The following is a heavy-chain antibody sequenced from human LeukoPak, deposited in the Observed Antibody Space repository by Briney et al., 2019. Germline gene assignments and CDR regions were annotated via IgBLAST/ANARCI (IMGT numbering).Heavy chain of an antibody. V-gene: IGHV3-74*01. Sequence: GGSLRLSCAASGFTFSSYWMHWVRQAPGKGLVWVSRISNDGSSSRYADSVKGRFSISRDNSKNTLYLQMNSLRAEDTAVYYCAKGLGNSGYDCLDYWGQGTLVTVSS. D-gene: IGHD5-12*01. CDR1: GFTFSSYW. CDR2: ISNDGSSS. CDR3: AKGLGNSGYDCLDY. J-gene: IGHJ4*02.